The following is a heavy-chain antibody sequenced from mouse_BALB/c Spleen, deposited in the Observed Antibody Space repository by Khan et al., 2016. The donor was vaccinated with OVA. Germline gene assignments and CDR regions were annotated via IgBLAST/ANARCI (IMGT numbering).Heavy chain of an antibody. CDR2: ITPSSGYT. CDR3: ARDRIDY. CDR1: GYTFSTYW. J-gene: IGHJ2*01. V-gene: IGHV1-7*01. Sequence: VELVESGAELAKPGASVKMSCKASGYTFSTYWIHWVKQRPGQGLAWIGYITPSSGYTYYNQRFNDKATLTADKSSSTAYMQLSSLTSEDSAVYYCARDRIDYWGQGTTLTVSS.